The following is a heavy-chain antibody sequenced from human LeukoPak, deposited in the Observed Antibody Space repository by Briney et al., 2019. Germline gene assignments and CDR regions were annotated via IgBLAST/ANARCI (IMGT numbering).Heavy chain of an antibody. V-gene: IGHV4-61*01. CDR1: GGSISSGLYS. Sequence: PSQTLSLTCTVSGGSISSGLYSWSWIRQPPGKGLEWIGYIYHSGSTNYNPSLKSRVTISVDTSKNQFSLKLSSVTAADTAVYYCARAFSSSSFYFNYWGQGTLVTVSS. CDR2: IYHSGST. D-gene: IGHD6-6*01. CDR3: ARAFSSSSFYFNY. J-gene: IGHJ4*02.